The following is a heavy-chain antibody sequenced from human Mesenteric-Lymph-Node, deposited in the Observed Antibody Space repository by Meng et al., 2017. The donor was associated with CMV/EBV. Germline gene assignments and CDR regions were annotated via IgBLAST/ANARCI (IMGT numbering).Heavy chain of an antibody. J-gene: IGHJ4*02. CDR3: ARHQRWLKSEGGFNY. CDR2: INHSGST. CDR1: GGSFSGYY. Sequence: QGQQQEWGAGLLKPSETLSPTCAVYGGSFSGYYWSWIRQPPGKGLEWIGEINHSGSTNYNPSLKSRVTISVDTSKNQFSLKLSSVTAADTAVYYCARHQRWLKSEGGFNYWGQGTLVTVSS. V-gene: IGHV4-34*01. D-gene: IGHD4-23*01.